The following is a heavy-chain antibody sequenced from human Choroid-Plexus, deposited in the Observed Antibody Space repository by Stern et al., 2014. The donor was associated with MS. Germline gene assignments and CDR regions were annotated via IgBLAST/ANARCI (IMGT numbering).Heavy chain of an antibody. CDR2: VSYDRSNK. Sequence: VQLVESGGGVVQPGRPLRLSCEASGFTFGSCAMHWVRQAPGKGLGWGAGVSYDRSNKYDADSVKGRSTISRDNSQNTLYMQMSSLRPEDTAVYYCAKDRQYLTYFFDHWGQGSLVTVSS. D-gene: IGHD2/OR15-2a*01. CDR3: AKDRQYLTYFFDH. CDR1: GFTFGSCA. J-gene: IGHJ5*02. V-gene: IGHV3-30*18.